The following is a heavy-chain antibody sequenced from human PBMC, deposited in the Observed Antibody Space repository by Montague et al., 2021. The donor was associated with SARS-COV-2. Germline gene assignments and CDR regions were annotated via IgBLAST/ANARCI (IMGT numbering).Heavy chain of an antibody. CDR2: IFHSGST. Sequence: SETLSLTCAVSGGSISSDNWWSWVRQSPGKGLEWIGEIFHSGSTNYNPSLKSRVTMLLDKSKNDFSLKLSPVTAADTALYYCARRITMVRGVTKRNNWFDPWGRGILVTGSA. D-gene: IGHD3-10*01. J-gene: IGHJ5*02. CDR1: GGSISSDNW. V-gene: IGHV4-4*02. CDR3: ARRITMVRGVTKRNNWFDP.